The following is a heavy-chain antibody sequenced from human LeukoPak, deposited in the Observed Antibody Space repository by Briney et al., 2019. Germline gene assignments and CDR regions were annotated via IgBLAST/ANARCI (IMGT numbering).Heavy chain of an antibody. CDR3: VKNGPYSTSWFDFDY. Sequence: PSETLSLTCTVSGGSISSYYWSWIRQPPGKGLEWIGYIYYSGSTNYNPSLKSRVTISVDTSKNQFSLKLSSVTAADTAVYYCVKNGPYSTSWFDFDYWGQGTLVTVSS. J-gene: IGHJ4*02. CDR2: IYYSGST. D-gene: IGHD6-13*01. V-gene: IGHV4-59*08. CDR1: GGSISSYY.